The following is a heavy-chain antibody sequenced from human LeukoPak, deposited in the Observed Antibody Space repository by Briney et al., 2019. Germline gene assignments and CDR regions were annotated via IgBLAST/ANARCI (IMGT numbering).Heavy chain of an antibody. CDR2: ISSSGSTI. D-gene: IGHD3-10*01. Sequence: GGSLRLSCAASGFTFSSYEMNWVRQAPGKGLEWAPYISSSGSTIYYADSVKGRFTISRDNAKNSLYLQMGSLRAEDMAVYYCARGSSGGDYWGQGTLVTVSS. CDR3: ARGSSGGDY. J-gene: IGHJ4*02. V-gene: IGHV3-48*03. CDR1: GFTFSSYE.